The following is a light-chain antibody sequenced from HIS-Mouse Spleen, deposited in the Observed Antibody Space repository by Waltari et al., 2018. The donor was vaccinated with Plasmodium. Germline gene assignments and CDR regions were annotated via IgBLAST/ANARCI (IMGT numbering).Light chain of an antibody. CDR1: PSVSSN. V-gene: IGKV3-15*01. CDR3: QQYNNWSFT. J-gene: IGKJ3*01. CDR2: GAS. Sequence: EIVMPQSPATLSVSPGARAPLSCRASPSVSSNLAWYQQKPGQAPRLLIYGASTRATGIPARFSGSGSGTEFTLTISSLQSEDFAVYYCQQYNNWSFTFGPGTKVDIK.